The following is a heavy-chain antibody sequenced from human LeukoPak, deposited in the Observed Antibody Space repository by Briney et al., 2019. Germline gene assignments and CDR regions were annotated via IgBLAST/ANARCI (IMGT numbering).Heavy chain of an antibody. CDR2: IYYSGST. Sequence: ETLSLTCTVSGDSVSNGNYYWSWLRQPPGQALEWIGYIYYSGSTYYNPSLEGRVTISVDTSKNQFSVKLRSVTAADTAVYYCARSQNYYGSGDYWSQGTLVTVSS. CDR1: GDSVSNGNYY. CDR3: ARSQNYYGSGDY. D-gene: IGHD3-10*01. J-gene: IGHJ4*02. V-gene: IGHV4-61*01.